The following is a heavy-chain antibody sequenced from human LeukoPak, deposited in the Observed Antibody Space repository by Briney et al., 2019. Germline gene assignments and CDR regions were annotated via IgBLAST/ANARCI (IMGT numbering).Heavy chain of an antibody. V-gene: IGHV4-59*08. D-gene: IGHD7-27*01. Sequence: SETLSLTCTVSGGSISSYYWSWIRQPPGKGLEWIGYIYYSGSTNYNPSLKSRVTISVDASKNQFSLKLSSVTAADTAVYYCARHGYPGDRYWYFDLWGRGTLVTVSS. J-gene: IGHJ2*01. CDR2: IYYSGST. CDR1: GGSISSYY. CDR3: ARHGYPGDRYWYFDL.